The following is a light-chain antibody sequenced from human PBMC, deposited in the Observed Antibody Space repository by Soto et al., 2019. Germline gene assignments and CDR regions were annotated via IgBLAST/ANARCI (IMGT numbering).Light chain of an antibody. CDR2: GAS. CDR1: GSINAH. Sequence: EVVMTQSPATLSVSPGEGITLSCRASGSINAHLAWYQQKPGQAPRLLIHGASTRATGIPARFSGSGFGTEFILTISSLQSEDFAVYYCQQYNTSLWTFGQGTKVEIQ. V-gene: IGKV3-15*01. CDR3: QQYNTSLWT. J-gene: IGKJ1*01.